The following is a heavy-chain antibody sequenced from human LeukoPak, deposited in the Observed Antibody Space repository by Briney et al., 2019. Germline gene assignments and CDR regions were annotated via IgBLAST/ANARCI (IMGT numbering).Heavy chain of an antibody. Sequence: GGSLRLSCAASGFTFSSYAMSWVRQAPGKGLEWVSAISGSGGSTYYADSVKGRFTISRDNSKNTLYLQMNSLRAEDTAVYYCARNGGDMITFGGVTDYYFDYWGQGTLVTVSS. CDR3: ARNGGDMITFGGVTDYYFDY. J-gene: IGHJ4*02. CDR1: GFTFSSYA. V-gene: IGHV3-23*01. D-gene: IGHD3-16*01. CDR2: ISGSGGST.